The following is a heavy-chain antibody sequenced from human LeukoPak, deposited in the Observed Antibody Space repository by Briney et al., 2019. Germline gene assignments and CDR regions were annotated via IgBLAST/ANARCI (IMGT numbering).Heavy chain of an antibody. D-gene: IGHD2-2*01. CDR3: AKFDSIVVVPAAISTLFVY. CDR2: ICGSGGST. V-gene: IGHV3-23*01. CDR1: GFTFSSYA. Sequence: GESLRLSCAVSGFTFSSYAICWVRQAPGTGLELVSAICGSGGSTSYADSVQGRFTISRDNSYNTLYLQMHSLRAADKTVLYFAKFDSIVVVPAAISTLFVYWGQGTLVTVSS. J-gene: IGHJ4*02.